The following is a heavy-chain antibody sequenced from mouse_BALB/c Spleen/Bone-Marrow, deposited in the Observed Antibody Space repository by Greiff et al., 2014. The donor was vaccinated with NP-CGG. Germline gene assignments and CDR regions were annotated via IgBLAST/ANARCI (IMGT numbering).Heavy chain of an antibody. V-gene: IGHV1-80*01. J-gene: IGHJ1*01. CDR3: AKGKDGGSPYFDV. CDR2: IYPGDDDT. D-gene: IGHD2-3*01. CDR1: GYAFSSYW. Sequence: VQLQQSGAELVRPGSSVKISCKASGYAFSSYWMNWMKQRPGQGLEWIGQIYPGDDDTNFNGKFKGKATLTADKSSSTVYMQLSSLTSEDSAVYFCAKGKDGGSPYFDVWGAGTTVTVSS.